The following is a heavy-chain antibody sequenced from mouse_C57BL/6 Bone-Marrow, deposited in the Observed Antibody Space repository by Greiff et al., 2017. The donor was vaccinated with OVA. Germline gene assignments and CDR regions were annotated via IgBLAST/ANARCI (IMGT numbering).Heavy chain of an antibody. CDR2: IYPGDGDT. CDR1: GYAFSSSW. CDR3: ARWTAY. J-gene: IGHJ3*01. Sequence: LEESGPELVKPGASVKISCKASGYAFSSSWMNWVKQRPGQGLEWIGRIYPGDGDTNYNGKFKGKATLTADKSSSTAYMQLSSLTSEDSAVYFCARWTAYWGQGTLVTVSA. V-gene: IGHV1-82*01.